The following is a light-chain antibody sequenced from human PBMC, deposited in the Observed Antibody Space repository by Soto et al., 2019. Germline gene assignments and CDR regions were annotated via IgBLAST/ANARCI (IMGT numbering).Light chain of an antibody. CDR3: SSYTSASTLLYL. Sequence: QSALTQPASVFGSPGQSITISCTGTSSDVGGYNYVSWYQQHPGIAPKLLIYGVTNRPSGVSTRFSGSKSGNTASLTISGLQAEDEADYHCSSYTSASTLLYLFGTGTKVTVL. V-gene: IGLV2-14*01. J-gene: IGLJ1*01. CDR1: SSDVGGYNY. CDR2: GVT.